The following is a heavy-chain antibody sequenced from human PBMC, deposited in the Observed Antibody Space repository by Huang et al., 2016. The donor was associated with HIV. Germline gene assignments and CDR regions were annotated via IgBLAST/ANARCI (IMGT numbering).Heavy chain of an antibody. CDR1: GGTFSSYA. J-gene: IGHJ5*02. D-gene: IGHD1-1*01. CDR3: ARDRKYDNAWYWFDP. V-gene: IGHV1-69*01. Sequence: QVQLVQSGAEVKKPGSSVRVSCEASGGTFSSYAINWVRQAPGQGLEGMGGIIPSLGTPNYAQKFQGRVTITADESTSTAYMELSSLRSDDTAVYYCARDRKYDNAWYWFDPWGQGTLVTVSS. CDR2: IIPSLGTP.